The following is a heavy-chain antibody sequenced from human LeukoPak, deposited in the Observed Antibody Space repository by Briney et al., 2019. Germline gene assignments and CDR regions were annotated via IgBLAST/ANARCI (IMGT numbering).Heavy chain of an antibody. CDR3: ARGCGYCSSTTPTLVY. CDR1: GGSISSYY. CDR2: INHSGST. J-gene: IGHJ4*02. Sequence: SETLSLTCTVSGGSISSYYWSWIRQPPGKGLEWIGEINHSGSTNYNPSLKSRVTISVDTSKNQFSLKLSSVTAADTAVYYCARGCGYCSSTTPTLVYWGQGTLVTVSS. V-gene: IGHV4-34*01. D-gene: IGHD2-2*01.